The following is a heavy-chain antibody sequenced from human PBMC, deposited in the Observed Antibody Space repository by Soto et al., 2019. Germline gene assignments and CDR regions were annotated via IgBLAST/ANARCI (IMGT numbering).Heavy chain of an antibody. CDR1: GFTFSSYA. Sequence: PGGSLRLSCAASGFTFSSYAMSWVRQAPGKGLEWVSAISGSGGSTYYADSVKGRFTISRDNSKNTLYLQMNSLRAEDTAVYYCAKERGYCSGGSCQRTDYWGQGTLVTVSS. D-gene: IGHD2-15*01. CDR3: AKERGYCSGGSCQRTDY. CDR2: ISGSGGST. J-gene: IGHJ4*02. V-gene: IGHV3-23*01.